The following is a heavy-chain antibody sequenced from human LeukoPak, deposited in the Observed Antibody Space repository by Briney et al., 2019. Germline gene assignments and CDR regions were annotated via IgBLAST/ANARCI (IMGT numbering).Heavy chain of an antibody. D-gene: IGHD6-19*01. V-gene: IGHV3-53*04. Sequence: PGGSLRLSCTASGFTVSNSHMTWLRQAPGKGLDWVSLIYGGGDIFYSDSVRGRFTISRHNSENTLYLQMNNLRAEDTAVYFCARVGVGTVAGNYFDDWGQGTLVTVSS. J-gene: IGHJ4*02. CDR2: IYGGGDI. CDR1: GFTVSNSH. CDR3: ARVGVGTVAGNYFDD.